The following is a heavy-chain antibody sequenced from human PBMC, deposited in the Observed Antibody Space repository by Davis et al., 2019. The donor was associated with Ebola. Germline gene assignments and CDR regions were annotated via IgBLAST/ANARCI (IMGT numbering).Heavy chain of an antibody. J-gene: IGHJ4*02. D-gene: IGHD2-8*02. V-gene: IGHV3-15*01. CDR1: GFTFSKAW. CDR3: NTGGVWGGY. CDR2: IKSKTDGGTT. Sequence: GESLKISCAASGFTFSKAWTSWVRQAPGKGLEWVGRIKSKTDGGTTDYAAPVKGRFTIPRDDSKNTLYLQMNSLKTEDTAVYYCNTGGVWGGYWGQGTLVTVSS.